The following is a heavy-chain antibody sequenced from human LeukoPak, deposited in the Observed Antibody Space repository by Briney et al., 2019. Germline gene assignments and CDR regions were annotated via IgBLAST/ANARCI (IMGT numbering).Heavy chain of an antibody. CDR2: LCHSGGT. D-gene: IGHD6-19*01. Sequence: SETLSLTCSVSGGSIRTSTYYWGWLRQAPGKGLKWIGTLCHSGGTYFRPSPSNRVTISVDTSKNQFSLNLSSVTAADTAVYHCASRHQWLVAFYDSWSQGT. V-gene: IGHV4-39*01. J-gene: IGHJ4*02. CDR3: ASRHQWLVAFYDS. CDR1: GGSIRTSTYY.